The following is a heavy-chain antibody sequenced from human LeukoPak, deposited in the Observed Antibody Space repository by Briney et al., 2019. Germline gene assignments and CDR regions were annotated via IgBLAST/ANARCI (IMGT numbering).Heavy chain of an antibody. D-gene: IGHD3-10*01. CDR3: ARVGYYGSGTFGY. V-gene: IGHV1-2*02. J-gene: IGHJ4*02. CDR2: ISPDNGGT. CDR1: GYTFTVYH. Sequence: ASVTLSCKASGYTFTVYHLHWVRQAPGQGLEWMGWISPDNGGTNYAQKFQGRVTMTRDPSSTTAYMEMTRLTSADTAVYYCARVGYYGSGTFGYWGQGAQVTVSS.